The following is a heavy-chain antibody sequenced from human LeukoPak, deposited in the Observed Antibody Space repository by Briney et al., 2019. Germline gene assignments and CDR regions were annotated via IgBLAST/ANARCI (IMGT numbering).Heavy chain of an antibody. CDR3: ANGNNGDYVRLDY. V-gene: IGHV3-33*06. CDR2: IWYDGSNK. Sequence: GGSLRLSCAASGFTFSSYGMHWVRQAPGKGLEWVAVIWYDGSNKYYADSVKGRFTISRDNSKNTLYLQMNSPRAEDTAVYYCANGNNGDYVRLDYWGQGTLVTVSS. CDR1: GFTFSSYG. D-gene: IGHD4-17*01. J-gene: IGHJ4*02.